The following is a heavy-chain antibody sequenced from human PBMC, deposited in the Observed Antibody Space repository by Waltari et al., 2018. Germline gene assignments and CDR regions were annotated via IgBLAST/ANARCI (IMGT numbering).Heavy chain of an antibody. J-gene: IGHJ4*02. V-gene: IGHV4-34*01. CDR1: GGSFSGYY. Sequence: QVQLQQWGAGLLKHSETLSLTCAVYGGSFSGYYWSWLRQPQGKGLEWIGEINHSGSTNYNPSLKSRVTISVDTSKNQFSLKLSSVTAADTAVYYCARRRYYYDSSGYYYFDYWGQGTLVTVSS. D-gene: IGHD3-22*01. CDR3: ARRRYYYDSSGYYYFDY. CDR2: INHSGST.